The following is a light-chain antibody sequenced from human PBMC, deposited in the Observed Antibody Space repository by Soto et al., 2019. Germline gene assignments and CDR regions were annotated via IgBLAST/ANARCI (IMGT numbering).Light chain of an antibody. CDR3: SSYTISNTLPFV. Sequence: QSVLTQPASVSGSPGQSITISCTGTRRDDGGYNYVSWYQQYPGKSPKLLIYEVTHRPSGVSNRFSGSKSGNTASLTISGLQAEDEADYYCSSYTISNTLPFVFGTGTKVTVL. V-gene: IGLV2-14*01. CDR1: RRDDGGYNY. CDR2: EVT. J-gene: IGLJ1*01.